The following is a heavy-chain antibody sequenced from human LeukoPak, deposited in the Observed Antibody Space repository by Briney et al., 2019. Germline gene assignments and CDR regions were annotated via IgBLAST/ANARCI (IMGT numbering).Heavy chain of an antibody. CDR2: ISGSGGST. Sequence: GGSLRLSCAASGFTFSSYAMSWVRQAPGKGLEGVSAISGSGGSTYYADSVKGRFTISRDNSKNTLYLQMNSLRAEDTAVYYCAKMRQWLFYYMDVWGKGTTVTVSS. D-gene: IGHD6-19*01. CDR3: AKMRQWLFYYMDV. V-gene: IGHV3-23*01. J-gene: IGHJ6*03. CDR1: GFTFSSYA.